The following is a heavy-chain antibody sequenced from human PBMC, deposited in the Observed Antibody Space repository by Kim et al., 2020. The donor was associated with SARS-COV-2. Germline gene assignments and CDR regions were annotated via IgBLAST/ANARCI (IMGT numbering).Heavy chain of an antibody. CDR1: GFTFSSYG. CDR3: AKSIPSGHTIFGVVSVATRGGGMDV. Sequence: GGSLRLSCAASGFTFSSYGMHWVRQAPGKGLEWVAVISYDGSNKYYADSVKRRFTISRDNSKNTLYLQMNSLRAEDTAVYYCAKSIPSGHTIFGVVSVATRGGGMDVCGQGTTVTVSS. CDR2: ISYDGSNK. J-gene: IGHJ6*02. D-gene: IGHD3-3*01. V-gene: IGHV3-30*18.